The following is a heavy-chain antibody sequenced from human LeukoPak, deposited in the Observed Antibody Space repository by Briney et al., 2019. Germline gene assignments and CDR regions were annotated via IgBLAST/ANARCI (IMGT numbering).Heavy chain of an antibody. Sequence: GGPLRLSCEACRLIFSSYDMNWLGQAPGKGLEWVSYISSSGNLIYYADSVKGRFTFSRDNARNSLYRQMNRLRADDTAIYYCARGGGWNDFDYWGQGTLVTVSS. CDR2: ISSSGNLI. V-gene: IGHV3-48*03. CDR1: RLIFSSYD. D-gene: IGHD1-1*01. CDR3: ARGGGWNDFDY. J-gene: IGHJ4*02.